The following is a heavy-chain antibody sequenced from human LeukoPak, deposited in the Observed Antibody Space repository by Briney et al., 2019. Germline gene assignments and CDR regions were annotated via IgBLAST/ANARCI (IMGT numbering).Heavy chain of an antibody. J-gene: IGHJ4*02. CDR2: INHSGST. Sequence: KTSETLSLTCAVYGGSFSGYYWSWIRQPPGKGLEWIGEINHSGSTNYNPSLKSRVTISVDTSKNQFSLKLSSVTAADTAVYYCARAPPNWGSSSFDYWGQGTLVTVSS. V-gene: IGHV4-34*01. D-gene: IGHD7-27*01. CDR1: GGSFSGYY. CDR3: ARAPPNWGSSSFDY.